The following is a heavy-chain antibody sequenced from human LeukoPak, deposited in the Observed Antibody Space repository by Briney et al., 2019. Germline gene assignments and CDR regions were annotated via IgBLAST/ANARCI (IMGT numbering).Heavy chain of an antibody. V-gene: IGHV3-66*01. CDR1: GFTVSSNY. Sequence: PGGSLRLSCAASGFTVSSNYMSWVRQAPGKGLEWVSVIYSGGSTYYADSVKGRFIISRDNSKNTLYLQMNSLRAEDTAVYYCARNFAGAFDIWGQGTMVTVSS. CDR3: ARNFAGAFDI. CDR2: IYSGGST. D-gene: IGHD6-13*01. J-gene: IGHJ3*02.